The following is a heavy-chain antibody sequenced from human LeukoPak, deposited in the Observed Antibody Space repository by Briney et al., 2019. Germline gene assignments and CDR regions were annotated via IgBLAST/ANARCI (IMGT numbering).Heavy chain of an antibody. CDR2: IYHSGST. V-gene: IGHV4-38-2*02. CDR3: ARQTGSGLFILP. J-gene: IGHJ4*02. Sequence: SETLSLTCTVSGYSISSGYSWGWIRQPPGKGLGWIGTIYHSGSTYYNASLESRVTISVATSKNQFSLKLSSVTAADTAVYYCARQTGSGLFILPGGQGTLVTVSS. D-gene: IGHD3/OR15-3a*01. CDR1: GYSISSGYS.